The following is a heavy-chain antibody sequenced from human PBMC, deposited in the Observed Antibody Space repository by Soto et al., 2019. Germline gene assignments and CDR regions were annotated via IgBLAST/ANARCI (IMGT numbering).Heavy chain of an antibody. Sequence: PSETLSLTCTVSGGSISSYYWSWIRQPPGKGLEWIGYIYFSGGTNYNPSLKSRVTISVDRSKNQFSLKLSSVTAADTAVYYCARLFDYWGQGTLVTVSS. J-gene: IGHJ4*02. CDR3: ARLFDY. CDR2: IYFSGGT. V-gene: IGHV4-59*12. CDR1: GGSISSYY.